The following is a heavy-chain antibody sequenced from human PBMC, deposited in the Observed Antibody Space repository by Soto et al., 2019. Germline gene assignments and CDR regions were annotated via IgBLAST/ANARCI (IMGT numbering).Heavy chain of an antibody. Sequence: PSETLSLTCTVSGGSVSNSNYYWGWIRQSPGKGLEWIGSVYYRGRSYSKSSVKSRVTISVDTPKNQFSLNLNSVTASDIAVYFCVSQRTSVLTQAYFDYWGPGALVTVSS. CDR3: VSQRTSVLTQAYFDY. D-gene: IGHD2-8*01. CDR2: VYYRGRS. CDR1: GGSVSNSNYY. J-gene: IGHJ4*02. V-gene: IGHV4-39*01.